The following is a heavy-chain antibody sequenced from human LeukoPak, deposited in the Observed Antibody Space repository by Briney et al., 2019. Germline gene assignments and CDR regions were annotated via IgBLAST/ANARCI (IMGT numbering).Heavy chain of an antibody. Sequence: ASVKVSCKASGYTFTSYGISWVRQAPGQGLEWMGWISAYNGNTNYAQKLQGRVTMTTDTSTSTAYMELRSLRSDDTAVYYCARQWFGEFWREPLDYWGQGTLGTVSS. CDR2: ISAYNGNT. V-gene: IGHV1-18*01. CDR3: ARQWFGEFWREPLDY. D-gene: IGHD3-10*01. J-gene: IGHJ4*02. CDR1: GYTFTSYG.